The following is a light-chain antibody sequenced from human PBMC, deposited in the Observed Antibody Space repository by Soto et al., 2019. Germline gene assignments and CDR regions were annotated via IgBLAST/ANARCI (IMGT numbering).Light chain of an antibody. V-gene: IGLV2-14*01. J-gene: IGLJ1*01. CDR1: SGDVGGYNY. CDR2: DVS. Sequence: QSALTQPASVSGSPGQSITISCTGTSGDVGGYNYVSWYQQHPGKAPKLMIYDVSNRPSGVSNRFSGSKSGNTASLTISGLQAEDEADYYCSSYTSSSLYVFGPGTKLTVL. CDR3: SSYTSSSLYV.